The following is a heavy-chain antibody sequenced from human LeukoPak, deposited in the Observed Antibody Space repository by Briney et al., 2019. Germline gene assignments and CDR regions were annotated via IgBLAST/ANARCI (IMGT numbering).Heavy chain of an antibody. CDR1: GFTFRSYA. CDR2: ITADGGST. D-gene: IGHD5-12*01. J-gene: IGHJ6*03. V-gene: IGHV3-23*01. CDR3: ARVWLRDYMDV. Sequence: GGSLRLSCAVSGFTFRSYAMNWVRQAPGKGLEWVAAITADGGSTHYTTSARGRFIISRDTPKNTLSLQMNNLRAEDMAVYFCARVWLRDYMDVWGEGTTVSVSS.